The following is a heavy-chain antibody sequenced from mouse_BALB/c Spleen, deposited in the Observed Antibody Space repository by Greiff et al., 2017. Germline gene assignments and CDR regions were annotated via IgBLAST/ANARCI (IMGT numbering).Heavy chain of an antibody. CDR2: ISDGGSYT. D-gene: IGHD1-1*01. V-gene: IGHV5-4*02. J-gene: IGHJ4*01. Sequence: DVKLVESGGGLVKPGGSLKLSCAASGFTFSDYYMYWVRQTPEKRLEWVATISDGGSYTYYPDSVKGRFTISRDNAKNNLYLQMSSLKSEDTAMYYCASTVVAPMDYWGQGTSVTVSS. CDR1: GFTFSDYY. CDR3: ASTVVAPMDY.